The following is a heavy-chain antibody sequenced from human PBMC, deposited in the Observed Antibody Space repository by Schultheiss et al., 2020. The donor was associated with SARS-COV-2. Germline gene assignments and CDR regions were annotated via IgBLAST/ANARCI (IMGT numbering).Heavy chain of an antibody. CDR2: ISSSGSTI. CDR1: GFTVSSNY. J-gene: IGHJ6*02. Sequence: GGSLRLSCAASGFTVSSNYMSWIRQAPGKGLEWVSYISSSGSTIYYADSVKGRFTISRDNAKNSLYLQMNSLRAEDTAVYYCARPAGETGYSYGWPYYYYGMDVWGQGTTVTVSS. D-gene: IGHD5-18*01. V-gene: IGHV3-11*01. CDR3: ARPAGETGYSYGWPYYYYGMDV.